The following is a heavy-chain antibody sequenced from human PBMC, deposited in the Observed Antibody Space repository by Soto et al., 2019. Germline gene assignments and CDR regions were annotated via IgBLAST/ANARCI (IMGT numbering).Heavy chain of an antibody. CDR2: INHSGST. Sequence: SETLSLTCAVYGGSFSGYYWSWIRQPPGKGLEWIGEINHSGSTNYNPSLKSRVTISVDTSKNQFSLKLSSVTAADTAVYYCARGQGVGYYYDSSGYRFDYWGQGTLVTVSS. CDR1: GGSFSGYY. D-gene: IGHD3-22*01. J-gene: IGHJ4*02. V-gene: IGHV4-34*01. CDR3: ARGQGVGYYYDSSGYRFDY.